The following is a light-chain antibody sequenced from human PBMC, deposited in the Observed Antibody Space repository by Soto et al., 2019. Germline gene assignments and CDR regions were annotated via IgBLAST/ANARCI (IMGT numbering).Light chain of an antibody. CDR1: SSDVGDYNY. Sequence: QSALTQPRSVSGSPGQSVTISCTGTSSDVGDYNYVSWYQQHPGKAPKLLIYAVNMRPSGVPDRFSGSKSGNTASLTISGXXXXXXXDYSCCSYAGSYTWVFGGGTKVTVL. V-gene: IGLV2-11*01. J-gene: IGLJ3*02. CDR2: AVN. CDR3: CSYAGSYTWV.